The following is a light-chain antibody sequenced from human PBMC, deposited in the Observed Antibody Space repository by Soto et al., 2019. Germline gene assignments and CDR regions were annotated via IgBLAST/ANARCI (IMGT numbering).Light chain of an antibody. Sequence: QSVLTQPPSASGTPGQGVTISCSGSSSNIGSNSVSWYQQLPGTAPKLLIYRNNQRPSGVPDRFSGSKSGTSASLAISGLRSDDEADYYCAAWDDSLSGVVFGGGTQLTVL. CDR2: RNN. V-gene: IGLV1-47*01. CDR3: AAWDDSLSGVV. J-gene: IGLJ2*01. CDR1: SSNIGSNS.